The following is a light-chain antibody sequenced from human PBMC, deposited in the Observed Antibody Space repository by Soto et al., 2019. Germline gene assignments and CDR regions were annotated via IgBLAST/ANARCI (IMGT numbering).Light chain of an antibody. CDR3: QQYNNWPWT. CDR2: GAS. Sequence: VLTQSPGTLSLSPGERATLSCRASQSISDTIAWYQQKPGQAPRLLIYGASARATGFPARFSGSGSRTDFTLTISSLQSEDFAVYYCQQYNNWPWTFGQGTKVDI. V-gene: IGKV3-15*01. CDR1: QSISDT. J-gene: IGKJ1*01.